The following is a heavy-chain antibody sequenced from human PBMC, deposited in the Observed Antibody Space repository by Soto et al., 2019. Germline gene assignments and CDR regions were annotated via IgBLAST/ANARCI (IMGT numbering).Heavy chain of an antibody. V-gene: IGHV4-38-2*01. Sequence: SETLSLTCAVSGYSIRSGYYWAWIRQPPGKGLEWIGNIYHTGSAYYKPSLMSRVTMSVDTSKNQFSLKLSSVTAADTAVYFCARGPPFYDSSGYQGGLYWGQGILVTVSS. J-gene: IGHJ4*02. CDR1: GYSIRSGYY. CDR2: IYHTGSA. D-gene: IGHD3-22*01. CDR3: ARGPPFYDSSGYQGGLY.